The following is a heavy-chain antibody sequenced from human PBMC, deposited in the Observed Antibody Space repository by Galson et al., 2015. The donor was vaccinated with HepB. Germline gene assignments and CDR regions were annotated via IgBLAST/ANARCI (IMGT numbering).Heavy chain of an antibody. CDR1: GFTFSSYS. V-gene: IGHV3-21*01. CDR2: ISSSSSYI. Sequence: SLRLSCAASGFTFSSYSMNWVRQAPGKGLEWVSSISSSSSYIYYADSVKGRLTISRDNAKNSLYLQMNSLRAEDTAVYYCARDMRGVNDFWSGYYYYFDYWGQGTLVTVSS. CDR3: ARDMRGVNDFWSGYYYYFDY. D-gene: IGHD3-3*01. J-gene: IGHJ4*02.